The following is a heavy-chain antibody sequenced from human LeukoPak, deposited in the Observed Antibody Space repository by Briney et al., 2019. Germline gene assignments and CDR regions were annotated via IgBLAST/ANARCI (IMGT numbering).Heavy chain of an antibody. CDR2: IRWNSGSI. J-gene: IGHJ4*02. V-gene: IGHV3-9*01. CDR3: AKGGDILPGYYADY. Sequence: GGSLRLSCAASVFTFYDYAMRWVRQAPGEGREWGSGIRWNSGSIDYADSVKRRFTISRDKTKNTRYLQMKSVRAEETALYYCAKGGDILPGYYADYWGQGNLVTVSS. D-gene: IGHD3-9*01. CDR1: VFTFYDYA.